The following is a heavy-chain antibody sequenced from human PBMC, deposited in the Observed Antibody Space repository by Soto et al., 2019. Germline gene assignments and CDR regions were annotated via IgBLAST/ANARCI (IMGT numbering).Heavy chain of an antibody. V-gene: IGHV3-9*01. J-gene: IGHJ4*02. CDR2: ISWNSETI. CDR3: AKVGSFAVVEFEH. Sequence: GGSLRLSCAGSGFILEDYGMHWVRQAPGKGLEWVAGISWNSETIAYADSVKGRFTISRDNTKNSLYLEMNNVRTEDTALYYCAKVGSFAVVEFEHWGQGTQVTVSS. D-gene: IGHD3-3*01. CDR1: GFILEDYG.